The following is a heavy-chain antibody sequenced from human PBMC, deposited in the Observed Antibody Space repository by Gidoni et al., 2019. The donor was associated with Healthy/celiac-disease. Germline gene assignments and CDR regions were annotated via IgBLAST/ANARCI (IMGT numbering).Heavy chain of an antibody. Sequence: QLQLQESGPGLVKPSETLSLTCTVSGGSISSSSYYWGWIRQPPGKGLEWIGSIYYSGSTYYNPSLKSRVTISVDTSKNQFSLKLSSVTAADTAVYYCASSITMIVVVITGFDYWGQGTLVTVSS. D-gene: IGHD3-22*01. CDR2: IYYSGST. J-gene: IGHJ4*02. V-gene: IGHV4-39*01. CDR3: ASSITMIVVVITGFDY. CDR1: GGSISSSSYY.